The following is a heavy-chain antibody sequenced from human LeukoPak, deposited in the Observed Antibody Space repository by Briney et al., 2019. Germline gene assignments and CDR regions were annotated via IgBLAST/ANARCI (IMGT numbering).Heavy chain of an antibody. CDR3: ARDGGSDYGDYGKPYHFDH. Sequence: GRSLRLSCAASGFTFSSYAMHWVRQAPGKGLEWVAVISYDGSNKYYADSVKGRFTISRDNSKNTLYLQMNSLRAEDTAVYYCARDGGSDYGDYGKPYHFDHWGQGTLVTVSS. CDR1: GFTFSSYA. J-gene: IGHJ4*02. V-gene: IGHV3-30*04. D-gene: IGHD4-17*01. CDR2: ISYDGSNK.